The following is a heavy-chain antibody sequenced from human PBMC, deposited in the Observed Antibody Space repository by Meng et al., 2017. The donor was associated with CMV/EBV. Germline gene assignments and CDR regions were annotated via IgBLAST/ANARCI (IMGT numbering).Heavy chain of an antibody. V-gene: IGHV4-59*01. CDR1: GGSISSYY. CDR2: IYYSGST. CDR3: ARGGSSSSETFDY. Sequence: SENLSLTCTVSGGSISSYYWSWIRQPPGKGLEWIGYIYYSGSTNYNPSLKSRVTISVDTSKNQFSLKLSSVTAADTAVYYCARGGSSSSETFDYWGQGTLVTVSS. D-gene: IGHD6-6*01. J-gene: IGHJ4*02.